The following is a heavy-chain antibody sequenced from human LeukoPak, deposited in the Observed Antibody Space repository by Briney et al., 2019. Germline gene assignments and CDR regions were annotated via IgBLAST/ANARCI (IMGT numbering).Heavy chain of an antibody. J-gene: IGHJ4*02. Sequence: QTGGSLRLSCAASGFTIRNYAMRWVRQAPGKGLEWVSGISGSGDTTYYADSVKGRFTISRDNSKNTLHLQMNSLRAEDTAVYYCAKEYYDFWSGYPHDYWGQGTLVTVSS. CDR1: GFTIRNYA. V-gene: IGHV3-23*01. CDR3: AKEYYDFWSGYPHDY. D-gene: IGHD3-3*01. CDR2: ISGSGDTT.